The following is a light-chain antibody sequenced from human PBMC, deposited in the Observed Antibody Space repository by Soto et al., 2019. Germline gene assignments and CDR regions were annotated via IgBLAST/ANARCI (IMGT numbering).Light chain of an antibody. CDR2: SNT. CDR1: SSNIGSNT. CDR3: AVWDARLNGCV. V-gene: IGLV1-44*01. Sequence: QLVLTQPPSVSETPGQRVTISCSGSSSNIGSNTVNWYRQLPETAPKLLIYSNTQRPSGVPDRFSGSKSGTSASLAISGLQSEDEADYYCAVWDARLNGCVFGTGTKVTVL. J-gene: IGLJ1*01.